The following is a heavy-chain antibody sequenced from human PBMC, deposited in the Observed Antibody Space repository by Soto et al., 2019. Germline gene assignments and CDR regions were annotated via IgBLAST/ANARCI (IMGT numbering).Heavy chain of an antibody. CDR1: GGSFICYY. V-gene: IGHV4-34*01. D-gene: IGHD6-19*01. Sequence: PSETLSLTCAVYGGSFICYYWSWIRQPPGKGLEWIGEINHSGSTNYNPSLKSRVTISVDTSKNQFSLKLSSVTAADTAVYYCARGHGIAVAGTYNWFDPWGQGTLVTVSS. CDR3: ARGHGIAVAGTYNWFDP. CDR2: INHSGST. J-gene: IGHJ5*02.